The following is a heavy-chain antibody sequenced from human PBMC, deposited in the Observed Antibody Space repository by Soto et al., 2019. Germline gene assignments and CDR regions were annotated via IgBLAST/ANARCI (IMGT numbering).Heavy chain of an antibody. J-gene: IGHJ6*02. Sequence: ASVRVSCKASGYTFTSYYMHWVRQAPGQGLEWMGWINPNSGGTNYAQKFQGRVTMTRDTSISTAYMELSRLRSDDTAVYYCAIASIAAAGTHPYYYYYYGMDVWGQGTTVTVSS. CDR3: AIASIAAAGTHPYYYYYYGMDV. V-gene: IGHV1-2*02. CDR1: GYTFTSYY. CDR2: INPNSGGT. D-gene: IGHD6-13*01.